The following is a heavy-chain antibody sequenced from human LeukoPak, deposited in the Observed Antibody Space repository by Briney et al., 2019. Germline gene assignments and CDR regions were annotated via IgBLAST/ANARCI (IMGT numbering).Heavy chain of an antibody. V-gene: IGHV4-34*01. CDR3: ARGDHDIVVVPAAMVGSYFDP. CDR1: GGSFSGYY. Sequence: SETLSLXCAVYGGSFSGYYWGWIRQPLGKGLESIGEINHSGSTNYNPSLKSRVTISVATSKNQFSLKLSSVTAADTAVYYCARGDHDIVVVPAAMVGSYFDPWGQGTLVTVSS. D-gene: IGHD2-2*01. J-gene: IGHJ5*02. CDR2: INHSGST.